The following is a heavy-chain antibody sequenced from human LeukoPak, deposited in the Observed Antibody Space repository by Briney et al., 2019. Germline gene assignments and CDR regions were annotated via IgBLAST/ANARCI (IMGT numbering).Heavy chain of an antibody. CDR1: GFTLTNHG. V-gene: IGHV3-23*01. CDR2: ITGTGGR. Sequence: RSGGSLRLSCAVSGFTLTNHGVSWVRQAPGKGLEWVSIITGTGGRYYGDSVKGRFILSRDNSKNTVYMQMSSLRAEDTATYYCAKDYCRDGNCPFPFLDSWGQGTLVTVSS. D-gene: IGHD2-15*01. J-gene: IGHJ4*02. CDR3: AKDYCRDGNCPFPFLDS.